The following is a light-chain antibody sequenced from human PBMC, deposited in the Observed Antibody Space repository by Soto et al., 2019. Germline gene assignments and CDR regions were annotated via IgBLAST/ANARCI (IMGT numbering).Light chain of an antibody. Sequence: EVVMTQSPATLSVSPGDRATLSCRASQSVRSNLAWYQQKPGQAPRLLIYGASNRVSGIPATFSGSGSGTDFTLTISRLEPEDFAVYYCQQYGSSPITFGQRTLLEV. V-gene: IGKV3-20*01. J-gene: IGKJ5*01. CDR1: QSVRSN. CDR3: QQYGSSPIT. CDR2: GAS.